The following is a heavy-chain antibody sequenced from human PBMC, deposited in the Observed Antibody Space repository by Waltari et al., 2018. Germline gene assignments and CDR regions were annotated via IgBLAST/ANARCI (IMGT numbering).Heavy chain of an antibody. V-gene: IGHV3-73*02. CDR2: IRSKANNYAT. CDR3: ISGSHYFYYIDV. Sequence: EVQLVESGGGLVQPGGSLRLSCAASGFTFSGSTMHWVRQASGKGLEWVGRIRSKANNYATAYAASVQGRFTISRDDSKNTAYLQMNSLKTEDTAVYYCISGSHYFYYIDVWGKGTTVTVSS. CDR1: GFTFSGST. J-gene: IGHJ6*03. D-gene: IGHD1-26*01.